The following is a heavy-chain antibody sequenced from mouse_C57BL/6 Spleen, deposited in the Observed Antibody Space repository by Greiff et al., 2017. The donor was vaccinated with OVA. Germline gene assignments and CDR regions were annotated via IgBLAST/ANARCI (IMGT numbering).Heavy chain of an antibody. CDR2: IYPGDGDT. D-gene: IGHD2-3*01. CDR3: AERTYDGSYWYFDV. CDR1: GYAFSSSW. Sequence: QVQLKESGPELVKPGASVKISCKASGYAFSSSWMNWVKQRPGTGLEWIGRIYPGDGDTNYNGKFKGKATLTADKSSSTAYMQLSSLTSEDSAVYVCAERTYDGSYWYFDVWGTGTTVTVSS. J-gene: IGHJ1*03. V-gene: IGHV1-82*01.